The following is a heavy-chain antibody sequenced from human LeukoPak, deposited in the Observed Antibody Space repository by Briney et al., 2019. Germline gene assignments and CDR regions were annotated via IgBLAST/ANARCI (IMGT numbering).Heavy chain of an antibody. J-gene: IGHJ4*02. D-gene: IGHD3-3*01. Sequence: ASVKVSCKASGYTFTGYYMHWVRQAPGQGLEWMGWISAYNGNTNYAQKLQGRVTMTTDTSTSTAYMELRSLRSDDTAVYYCARVRVSIFGVVIPQELDYWGQGTLVTVSS. CDR1: GYTFTGYY. CDR2: ISAYNGNT. CDR3: ARVRVSIFGVVIPQELDY. V-gene: IGHV1-18*04.